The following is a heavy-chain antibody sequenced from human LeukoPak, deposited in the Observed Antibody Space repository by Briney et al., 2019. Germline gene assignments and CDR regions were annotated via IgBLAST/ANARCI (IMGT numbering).Heavy chain of an antibody. V-gene: IGHV1-2*02. CDR2: INPNSGGT. J-gene: IGHJ6*02. D-gene: IGHD2-8*01. CDR1: GYTFTGYY. CDR3: ARGESTYVYYYYYYGMDV. Sequence: GASVKVSCTASGYTFTGYYMHWVRQAPGQGLEWMGWINPNSGGTNYAQKFQGRVTMTRDTSISTAYMELSRLRSDDTAVYYCARGESTYVYYYYYYGMDVWGQGTTVTVSS.